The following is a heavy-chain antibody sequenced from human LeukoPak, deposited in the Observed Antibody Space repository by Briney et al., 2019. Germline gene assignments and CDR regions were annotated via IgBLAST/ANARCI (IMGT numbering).Heavy chain of an antibody. J-gene: IGHJ4*02. CDR3: ARAGYYYDSSGYPIDY. V-gene: IGHV3-11*01. D-gene: IGHD3-22*01. CDR2: VSSSGSTI. CDR1: GFTFSDYY. Sequence: GGSLRLSCAASGFTFSDYYTSWIRQAPGKGLEWVSYVSSSGSTIYYADSVKGRFTISRDNAKNSLYLQMNSLRAEDTAVYYCARAGYYYDSSGYPIDYWGQGTLVTVSS.